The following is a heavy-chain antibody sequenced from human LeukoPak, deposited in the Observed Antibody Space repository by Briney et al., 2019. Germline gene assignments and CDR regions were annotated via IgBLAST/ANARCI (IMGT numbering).Heavy chain of an antibody. V-gene: IGHV4-59*01. Sequence: SETLSLTCTVSGGSISSYYWSWIRQPPGKGLEWIGYIYYSGSTNYNPSLKSQVTISVDTSKNQFSLKLSSVTAADTAVYYCARQALYTYYYYGMDVWGQGTTVTVSS. CDR1: GGSISSYY. CDR3: ARQALYTYYYYGMDV. J-gene: IGHJ6*02. CDR2: IYYSGST. D-gene: IGHD2-2*02.